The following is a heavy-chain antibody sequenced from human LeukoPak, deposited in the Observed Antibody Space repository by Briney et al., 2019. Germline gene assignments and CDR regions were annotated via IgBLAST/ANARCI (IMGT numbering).Heavy chain of an antibody. CDR3: AKGVAATTNYYMDV. Sequence: GGSLRLSCAASGFTFSSYGMSWVRQAPGKGLEWVSAISGSGGSTYYADSVKGRFTISRDNSKNTLYLQMNSLRAEDTAVFYCAKGVAATTNYYMDVWGKGTTVTVSS. CDR1: GFTFSSYG. J-gene: IGHJ6*03. D-gene: IGHD2-15*01. CDR2: ISGSGGST. V-gene: IGHV3-23*01.